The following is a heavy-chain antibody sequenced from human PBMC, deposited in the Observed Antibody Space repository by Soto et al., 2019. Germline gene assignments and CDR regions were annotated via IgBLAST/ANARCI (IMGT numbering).Heavy chain of an antibody. CDR1: GGSISSGGYY. Sequence: QVQLQESGPGLVKPSQTLSLTCTVSGGSISSGGYYWNWIRQHPGKGLEWIGYISYSGSTYYNPSPTRRITKSEDTAKNQFSLKLSSVTAADTAVYYCARSVFPCGQGTLVTVSS. J-gene: IGHJ5*02. CDR3: ARSVFP. CDR2: ISYSGST. V-gene: IGHV4-31*03.